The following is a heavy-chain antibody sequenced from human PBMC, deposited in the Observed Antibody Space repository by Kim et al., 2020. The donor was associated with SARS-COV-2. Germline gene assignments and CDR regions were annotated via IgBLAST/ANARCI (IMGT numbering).Heavy chain of an antibody. CDR2: SA. J-gene: IGHJ4*02. CDR3: STQRDSDDY. Sequence: SAYYADSVGGRFFISRDNSKNTVCLQMNSLRADDTALYYCSTQRDSDDYWGQGTLVSVSS. V-gene: IGHV3-23*01. D-gene: IGHD2-2*01.